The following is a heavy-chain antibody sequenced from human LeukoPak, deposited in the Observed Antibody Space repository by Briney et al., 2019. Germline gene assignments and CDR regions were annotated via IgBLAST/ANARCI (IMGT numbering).Heavy chain of an antibody. CDR1: GGSISSSSYY. D-gene: IGHD6-19*01. CDR2: IYYSGST. CDR3: ARRSYSSGVDY. J-gene: IGHJ4*02. V-gene: IGHV4-39*01. Sequence: ASETLSLTCTVSGGSISSSSYYWGWIRQPPGKGLEWIGSIYYSGSTYYNPSLKSRVTISVDTSKNQFSLKLSSVTAADTAVYYCARRSYSSGVDYWGQGTLVTVSS.